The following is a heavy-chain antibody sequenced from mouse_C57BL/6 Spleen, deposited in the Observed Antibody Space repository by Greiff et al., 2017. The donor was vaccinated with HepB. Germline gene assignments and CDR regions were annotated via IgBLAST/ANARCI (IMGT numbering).Heavy chain of an antibody. D-gene: IGHD1-1*01. CDR3: ARMDTTVVAHWYFDV. J-gene: IGHJ1*03. Sequence: EVKVVESGGDLVKPGGSLKLSCAASGFTFSSYGMSWVRQTPDKRLEWVATISSGGSYTYYPDSVKGRFTISRDNAKNTLYLQMSSLKSEDTAMYYCARMDTTVVAHWYFDVWGTGTTVTVSS. CDR2: ISSGGSYT. CDR1: GFTFSSYG. V-gene: IGHV5-6*01.